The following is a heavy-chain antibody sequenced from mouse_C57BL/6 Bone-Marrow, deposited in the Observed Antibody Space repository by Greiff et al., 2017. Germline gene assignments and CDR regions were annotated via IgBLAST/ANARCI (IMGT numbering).Heavy chain of an antibody. CDR1: GFNIKDDY. V-gene: IGHV14-4*01. J-gene: IGHJ4*01. Sequence: VQLKQSGAELVRPGASVKLSCTASGFNIKDDYMHWVKQRPEQGLEWIGWIDPENGDTEYASKFQGKATITADTSSNTAYLQLSSLTSEDTAVYYCTTHFYAMDYWGQGTSVTVSS. CDR3: TTHFYAMDY. CDR2: IDPENGDT.